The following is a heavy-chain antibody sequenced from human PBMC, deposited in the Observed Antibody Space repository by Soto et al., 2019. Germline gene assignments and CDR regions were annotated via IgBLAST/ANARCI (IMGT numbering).Heavy chain of an antibody. J-gene: IGHJ6*02. CDR2: IYYNGNT. Sequence: ETLSLTGSVSGFSISSSHWWGWIRQAPGKGLEWIGYIYYNGNTDYNPSLKSRVTMSVDTSKNHFSLKLSSVTAVDTAVYYCARCFYGWGNYPYYYYGMDVWGQGTTVTVSS. CDR3: ARCFYGWGNYPYYYYGMDV. CDR1: GFSISSSHW. D-gene: IGHD3-10*01. V-gene: IGHV4-28*01.